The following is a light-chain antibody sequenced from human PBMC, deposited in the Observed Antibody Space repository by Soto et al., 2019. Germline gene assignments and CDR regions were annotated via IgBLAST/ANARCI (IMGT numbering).Light chain of an antibody. Sequence: QSALTQPPSASGSPGQSVTISCTGTSSDVGGYNYVSWYQHHPGKAPKLIISEVNKRPSGVPDRFSGSKSGNTASLTVSGLQLEDEADYYCSSYGGINISNFVFGTGTQVTVL. J-gene: IGLJ1*01. CDR2: EVN. V-gene: IGLV2-8*01. CDR1: SSDVGGYNY. CDR3: SSYGGINISNFV.